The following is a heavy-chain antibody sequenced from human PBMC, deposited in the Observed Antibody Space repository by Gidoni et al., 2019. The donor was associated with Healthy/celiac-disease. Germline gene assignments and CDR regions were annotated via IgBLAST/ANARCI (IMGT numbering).Heavy chain of an antibody. CDR3: ATYDYSSGWWGSFDY. Sequence: QVQLVQSGAEVKKPGASVKVSCKVSGYTLTELSMHWVRQAPGKGLEWMGGFDPEDGETIYAQKFQGRVTMTEVTSTDTAYMELSSLRSEDTAVYYCATYDYSSGWWGSFDYWGQGTLVTVSS. J-gene: IGHJ4*02. CDR2: FDPEDGET. D-gene: IGHD6-19*01. CDR1: GYTLTELS. V-gene: IGHV1-24*01.